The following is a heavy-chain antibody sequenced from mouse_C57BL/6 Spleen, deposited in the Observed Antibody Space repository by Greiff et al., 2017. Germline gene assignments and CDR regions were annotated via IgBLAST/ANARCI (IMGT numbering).Heavy chain of an antibody. CDR1: GYAFTNYL. V-gene: IGHV1-54*01. Sequence: QVQLQQSGAELVRPGTSVKVSCKASGYAFTNYLIEWVKQRPGQGLEGIGVITPGRGGTNYNAKFKGKATLTADKSSSTAYMQLSSLTSEDSAVYFCATRGGNYAEWYFDVWGTGTTVTVSS. D-gene: IGHD2-1*01. CDR2: ITPGRGGT. J-gene: IGHJ1*03. CDR3: ATRGGNYAEWYFDV.